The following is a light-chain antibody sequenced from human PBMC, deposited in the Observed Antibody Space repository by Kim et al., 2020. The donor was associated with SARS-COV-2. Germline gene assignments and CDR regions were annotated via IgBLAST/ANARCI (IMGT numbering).Light chain of an antibody. CDR3: QQYNKWPLT. J-gene: IGKJ4*01. CDR2: GAS. CDR1: QSVSSN. Sequence: VSPGERATLSCRTSQSVSSNLAWYQHKPGQAPRLLIHGASTRATGIPARFSGSGSGTEFTFTISSLQSEDFAVYYCQQYNKWPLTFGGGTKVDIK. V-gene: IGKV3D-15*01.